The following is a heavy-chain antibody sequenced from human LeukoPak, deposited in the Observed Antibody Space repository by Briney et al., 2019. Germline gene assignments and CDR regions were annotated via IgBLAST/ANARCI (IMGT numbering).Heavy chain of an antibody. D-gene: IGHD5-12*01. CDR2: IRKKAHDWIP. J-gene: IGHJ4*02. CDR1: GFTFGDYG. V-gene: IGHV3-49*04. Sequence: GSLRLSCTTSGFTFGDYGFNWVRQAPGKGLEWVGFIRKKAHDWIPQYAASVQGRFTISRDDSKGIAYLEMNSLKTEDTAVYYCTRAGGYDNYLDYWGQGTPVTVSS. CDR3: TRAGGYDNYLDY.